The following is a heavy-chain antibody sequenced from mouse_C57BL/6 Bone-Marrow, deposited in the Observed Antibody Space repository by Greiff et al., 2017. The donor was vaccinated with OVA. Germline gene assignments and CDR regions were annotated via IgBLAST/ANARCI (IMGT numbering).Heavy chain of an antibody. D-gene: IGHD1-1*01. V-gene: IGHV1-82*01. CDR2: IYPGDGDP. CDR3: ARSDYYGSRGYFDG. Sequence: VKVVESGPELVKPGASVKISCKASGYAFSSSWMNWVKQRPGKGLEWIGRIYPGDGDPNYNGKFKGKATLTADKSSSTAYMQLSSLTSEDSAVYFCARSDYYGSRGYFDGWGTGTTVTVSS. J-gene: IGHJ1*03. CDR1: GYAFSSSW.